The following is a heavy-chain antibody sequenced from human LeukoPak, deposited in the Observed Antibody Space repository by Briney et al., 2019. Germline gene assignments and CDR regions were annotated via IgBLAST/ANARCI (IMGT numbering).Heavy chain of an antibody. Sequence: QPGGSLRLSCAASGFTFSSYAMSWVRQAPGKGLEWVSAISGSGGSTYYADSVKGRFTISRDNSKNTLYLQMNSLRAEDTAVYYCAKDSSGYYWPAAYYFDYWGQGTLVTVSS. CDR1: GFTFSSYA. CDR3: AKDSSGYYWPAAYYFDY. J-gene: IGHJ4*02. D-gene: IGHD3-22*01. CDR2: ISGSGGST. V-gene: IGHV3-23*01.